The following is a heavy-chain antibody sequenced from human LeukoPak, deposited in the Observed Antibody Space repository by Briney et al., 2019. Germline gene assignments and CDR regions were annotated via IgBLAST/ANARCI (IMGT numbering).Heavy chain of an antibody. CDR3: ARGKSKFDY. V-gene: IGHV4-30-4*01. J-gene: IGHJ4*02. CDR2: IYYSGST. CDR1: GGSISRGDYY. Sequence: SQTLSLTCTVTGGSISRGDYYWSWIRQPPGKGLEWIGYIYYSGSTDYSPSLKSRVTISVDTSRNQFSLKLRSVTAADTAVYYCARGKSKFDYWGQGTLVTVSS.